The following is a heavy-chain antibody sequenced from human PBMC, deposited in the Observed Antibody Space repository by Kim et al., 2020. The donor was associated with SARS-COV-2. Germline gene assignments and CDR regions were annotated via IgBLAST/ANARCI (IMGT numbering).Heavy chain of an antibody. CDR2: T. CDR3: ARDSSSSNFDY. Sequence: TTYNPSLKSRVTISVDTSKNQFSLKLSSVTAADTAVYYCARDSSSSNFDYWGQGTLVTVSS. J-gene: IGHJ4*02. D-gene: IGHD6-6*01. V-gene: IGHV4-59*01.